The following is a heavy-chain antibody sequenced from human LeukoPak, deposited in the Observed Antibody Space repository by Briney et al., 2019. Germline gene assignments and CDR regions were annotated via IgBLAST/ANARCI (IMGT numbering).Heavy chain of an antibody. CDR1: GFTFSSYG. J-gene: IGHJ5*02. V-gene: IGHV3-30*02. CDR2: IRYDGSQD. Sequence: GGSLRLSCAASGFTFSSYGMHWVRQAPGKGLQWVAFIRYDGSQDYYGDSVKGRFTISRDNSKNTLYLQMNSLTGEDTAVYYCAKEAAYRFDPWGQGTQVTVSS. CDR3: AKEAAYRFDP. D-gene: IGHD6-25*01.